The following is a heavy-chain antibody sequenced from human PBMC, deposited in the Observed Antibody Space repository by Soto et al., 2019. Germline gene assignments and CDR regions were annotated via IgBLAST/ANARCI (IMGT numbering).Heavy chain of an antibody. V-gene: IGHV5-51*01. J-gene: IGHJ5*02. CDR1: GCSFTSYW. D-gene: IGHD3-3*01. Sequence: PGVSLRVSWKGSGCSFTSYWIGWVRQMPGKGLEWMGIIYPGDSGTRYSPSFQGQVTISADKSISTAYLQWSSLKASDTAMYYCARQRTPEYDFWSGYPVSWFDPWGQGTLVTVSS. CDR2: IYPGDSGT. CDR3: ARQRTPEYDFWSGYPVSWFDP.